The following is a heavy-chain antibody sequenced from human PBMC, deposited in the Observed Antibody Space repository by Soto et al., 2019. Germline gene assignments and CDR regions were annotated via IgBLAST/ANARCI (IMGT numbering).Heavy chain of an antibody. Sequence: QVQLQESGPGLVKPSQTLSLTCTVSGGSISSGDYYWGWIRQPPGKGLEWIGYIYYSGSTYYNPSLQRRVTISVDTSKTQFSLKLSAVTAAGTAVYYCARDYEAGSGDPWGQGTLVTVSS. CDR2: IYYSGST. CDR3: ARDYEAGSGDP. V-gene: IGHV4-30-4*01. CDR1: GGSISSGDYY. D-gene: IGHD3-3*01. J-gene: IGHJ5*02.